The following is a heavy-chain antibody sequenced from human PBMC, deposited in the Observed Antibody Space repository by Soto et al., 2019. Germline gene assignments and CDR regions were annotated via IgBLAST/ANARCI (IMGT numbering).Heavy chain of an antibody. Sequence: QVQLVQPGAEVKKPGASVKVSCKDSGYTFNSYGISWVRQAPGEGLEWMGWISAYNGNTDYAQKFQGRVTMTTDTSTSTAYKELRSLRSDDTPVYYCARVGAIASAEGDNWGQGTLFTVSS. CDR2: ISAYNGNT. CDR1: GYTFNSYG. J-gene: IGHJ4*02. D-gene: IGHD6-13*01. CDR3: ARVGAIASAEGDN. V-gene: IGHV1-18*01.